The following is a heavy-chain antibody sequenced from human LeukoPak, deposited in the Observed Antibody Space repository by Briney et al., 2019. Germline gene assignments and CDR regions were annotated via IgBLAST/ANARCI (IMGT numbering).Heavy chain of an antibody. V-gene: IGHV3-30*03. CDR2: ISYDGNNK. CDR1: EFTFSNYG. CDR3: AQWGGVRGVITPIAH. J-gene: IGHJ4*02. Sequence: GGSLRLSCAASEFTFSNYGMHWVRQGPGKGLEWVALISYDGNNKYYADSVKDRFTISRDNSKNTLYLQMNSLRAEDTAVYYCAQWGGVRGVITPIAHWGQGTLVTVSS. D-gene: IGHD3-10*01.